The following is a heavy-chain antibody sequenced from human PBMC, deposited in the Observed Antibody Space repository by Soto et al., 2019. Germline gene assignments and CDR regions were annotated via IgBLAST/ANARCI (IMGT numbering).Heavy chain of an antibody. D-gene: IGHD6-19*01. CDR3: ATLAYSSGWAGL. J-gene: IGHJ3*01. CDR1: GHTFEDYG. CDR2: SNWNGGST. Sequence: EVQLVESGRGVVRPGGSLRLSCAASGHTFEDYGMSWARRAPGKGLEWVSGSNWNGGSTGYADSVKGRFTISRDNAKNSLYLQMNSLRAEDTALYHCATLAYSSGWAGLWGQGTMVTVSS. V-gene: IGHV3-20*01.